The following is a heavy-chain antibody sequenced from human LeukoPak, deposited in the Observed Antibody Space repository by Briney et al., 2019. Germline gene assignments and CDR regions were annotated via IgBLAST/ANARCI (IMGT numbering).Heavy chain of an antibody. Sequence: ASVKVSCKASGYTFTSYAMNWVRQAPGQGLEWMGWINPNSGGTNYAQKFQGRVTMTRDTSISTAYMELSRLRSDDTAVYYCARVEWLRFPKPYYFDYWGQGTLVTVSS. J-gene: IGHJ4*02. V-gene: IGHV1-2*02. CDR3: ARVEWLRFPKPYYFDY. D-gene: IGHD5-12*01. CDR1: GYTFTSYA. CDR2: INPNSGGT.